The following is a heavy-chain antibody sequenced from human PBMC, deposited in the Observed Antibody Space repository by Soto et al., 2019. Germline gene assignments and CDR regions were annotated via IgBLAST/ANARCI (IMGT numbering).Heavy chain of an antibody. CDR2: ISGSGGST. CDR3: AKDPGGIGYFDY. V-gene: IGHV3-23*01. CDR1: GFTFSSYA. D-gene: IGHD1-26*01. Sequence: GGSLRLSCAASGFTFSSYAMSWVRQAPGKGLEWVSAISGSGGSTYYADSVKGRFTISRDNSKNTLHLQMNSLRAEDTAVYYCAKDPGGIGYFDYWGQGTLVTVSS. J-gene: IGHJ4*02.